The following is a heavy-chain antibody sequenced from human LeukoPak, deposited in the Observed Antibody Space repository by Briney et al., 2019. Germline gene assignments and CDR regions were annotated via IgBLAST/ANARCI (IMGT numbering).Heavy chain of an antibody. Sequence: GGSLRLSCAASGFTFSSYGMHWVRQAPGKGLEWVAVIWYDGSNKYYADSVKGRFTISRDNSKNTLHLQMNSLRAEDTAVYYCAMTYSSSWPSLDYWGQGTLVTVSS. CDR2: IWYDGSNK. CDR1: GFTFSSYG. V-gene: IGHV3-33*01. J-gene: IGHJ4*02. D-gene: IGHD6-13*01. CDR3: AMTYSSSWPSLDY.